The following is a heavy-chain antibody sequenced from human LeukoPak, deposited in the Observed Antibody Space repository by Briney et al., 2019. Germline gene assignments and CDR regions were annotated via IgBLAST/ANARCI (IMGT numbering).Heavy chain of an antibody. D-gene: IGHD6-19*01. CDR1: GGSTSGYY. CDR2: IYYSGST. V-gene: IGHV4-59*01. J-gene: IGHJ4*02. Sequence: KPSETLSLTCNVSGGSTSGYYWSWIRQPPGKGLEWIGDIYYSGSTNYNPSLKSRVTISVDTSKNQSSLKLSSVTAADTAVYFCARGWDGIAVAGSFDYWGQGTLVTVSS. CDR3: ARGWDGIAVAGSFDY.